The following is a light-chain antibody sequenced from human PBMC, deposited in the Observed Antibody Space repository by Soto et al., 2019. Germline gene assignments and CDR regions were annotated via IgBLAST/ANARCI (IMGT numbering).Light chain of an antibody. CDR1: QDIRHY. CDR2: DAS. CDR3: QQYDDIPV. V-gene: IGKV1-33*01. J-gene: IGKJ3*01. Sequence: DIQMTQSPPSVSASVGDRVTITCQARQDIRHYLNWYQQRPGEAPNLLIYDASTMESGVPWRFTGSGSGTIFTFTIASLDPEEVATYYCQQYDDIPVFGPGTK.